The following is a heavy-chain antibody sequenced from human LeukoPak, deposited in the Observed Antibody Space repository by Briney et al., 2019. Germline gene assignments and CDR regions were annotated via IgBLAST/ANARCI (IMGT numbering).Heavy chain of an antibody. CDR3: AASLGYCSSTSCSKGY. CDR2: ISSSSSYI. J-gene: IGHJ4*02. CDR1: GFTFSSYS. Sequence: GGSLRLSCAASGFTFSSYSMNWVRQAPGKGLEWVSSISSSSSYIYYADSVKGRFTISRDNAKNSLYLQMNSLRAEDTAVYYCAASLGYCSSTSCSKGYWGQGTLVTVSS. D-gene: IGHD2-2*01. V-gene: IGHV3-21*01.